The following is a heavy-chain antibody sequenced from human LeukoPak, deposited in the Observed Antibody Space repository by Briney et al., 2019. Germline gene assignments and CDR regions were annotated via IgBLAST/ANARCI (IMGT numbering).Heavy chain of an antibody. CDR1: GGSISNYY. V-gene: IGHV4-34*01. D-gene: IGHD6-25*01. J-gene: IGHJ4*02. Sequence: SETLSLTCAVYGGSISNYYWSWIRQPPGKGLEWIGEINHSGSTNYNPSLKSRVTISVDTSKKQFSLKVRPVTAADTAVYYCARRVRSIAASDYWGQGTLVTVSS. CDR2: INHSGST. CDR3: ARRVRSIAASDY.